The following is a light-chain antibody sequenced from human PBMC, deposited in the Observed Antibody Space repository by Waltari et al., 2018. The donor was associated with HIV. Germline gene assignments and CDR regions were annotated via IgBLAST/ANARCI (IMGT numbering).Light chain of an antibody. J-gene: IGLJ2*01. Sequence: SYVVTQTPSVSVAPGQTARITCAGDDIGSESVHWYQQKPGQAPVLVVYDDRDRPSGIPERCTGSNSGNTATLTITRVEAGDEADYYCQVWESGGDIVFFGGGTKLTVL. CDR1: DIGSES. CDR2: DDR. V-gene: IGLV3-21*02. CDR3: QVWESGGDIVF.